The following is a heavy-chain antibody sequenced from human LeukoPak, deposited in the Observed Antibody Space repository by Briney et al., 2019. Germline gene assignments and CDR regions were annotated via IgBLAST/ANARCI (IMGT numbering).Heavy chain of an antibody. J-gene: IGHJ4*02. D-gene: IGHD3-10*01. Sequence: GGSLRLSCTTSGFFFGAYAMNWVRQAPGKGLEWVSSISFTSSFVYYADSVKGRFTISRDNAKNSLYLQMNSLRAEDTAVYYCASERLVVRGITGYFDYWGQGTLVTVSS. CDR2: ISFTSSFV. CDR1: GFFFGAYA. CDR3: ASERLVVRGITGYFDY. V-gene: IGHV3-21*01.